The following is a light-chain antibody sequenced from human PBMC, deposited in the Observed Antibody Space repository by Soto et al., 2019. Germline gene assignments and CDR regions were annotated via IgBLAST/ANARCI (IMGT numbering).Light chain of an antibody. CDR1: STDIGRYNY. V-gene: IGLV2-14*01. CDR2: EVS. Sequence: QSALTQPASVSGSPGQSITISCTGTSTDIGRYNYVSWYQQYPGKAPKVLIYEVSNRPSGVSSRFSGSKSGNTASLTISGLQADDGADYYCSSYTTSNTFVFGTGTKVTVL. CDR3: SSYTTSNTFV. J-gene: IGLJ1*01.